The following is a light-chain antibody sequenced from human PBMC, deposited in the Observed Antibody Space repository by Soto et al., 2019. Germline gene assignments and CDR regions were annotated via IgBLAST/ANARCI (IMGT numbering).Light chain of an antibody. J-gene: IGKJ4*01. CDR3: QQTDSFPLS. CDR1: QGIRNW. CDR2: AAS. V-gene: IGKV1D-12*01. Sequence: DIQMTQSPSSVAASIGDRVTITFRASQGIRNWLAWYQQTPGKAPELLIFAASSMQSGVPSRFSGRGSGTEFTLTIDSLQPEDFATYYCQQTDSFPLSFGGGTKVDI.